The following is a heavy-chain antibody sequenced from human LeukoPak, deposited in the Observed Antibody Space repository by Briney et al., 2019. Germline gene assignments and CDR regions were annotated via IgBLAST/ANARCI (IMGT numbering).Heavy chain of an antibody. Sequence: GGSLRLSCAASGFTFSGYPIHWVRQAPGKGLEWVAVISYDGSNKYYADSVKGRFTISRDNSKNTLYLQMNSLRAEDTAVYYCAKEPYDSSAYYFDYWGQGTLVTVSS. D-gene: IGHD3-22*01. CDR2: ISYDGSNK. V-gene: IGHV3-30-3*02. J-gene: IGHJ4*02. CDR1: GFTFSGYP. CDR3: AKEPYDSSAYYFDY.